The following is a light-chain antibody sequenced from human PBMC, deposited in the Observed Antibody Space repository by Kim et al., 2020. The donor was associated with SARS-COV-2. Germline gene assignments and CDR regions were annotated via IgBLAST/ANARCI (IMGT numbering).Light chain of an antibody. CDR2: DAS. CDR1: QSIDTY. Sequence: PGAGARLSCRASQSIDTYLAWYQRRPGQAPRLLVYDASNGATGVPDRFSGSGSGTDFTLTISSLEPEDFSIYYCQQRNSWPPAVTFGGGTKVDIK. V-gene: IGKV3-11*01. CDR3: QQRNSWPPAVT. J-gene: IGKJ4*01.